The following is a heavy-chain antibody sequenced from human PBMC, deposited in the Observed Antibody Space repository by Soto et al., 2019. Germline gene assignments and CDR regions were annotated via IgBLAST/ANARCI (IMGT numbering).Heavy chain of an antibody. CDR1: GFSLSTSGVG. CDR2: IYWDDDK. J-gene: IGHJ5*02. V-gene: IGHV2-5*02. Sequence: SGPTLVNPTQTLTLTCTFSGFSLSTSGVGVAWIRQPPGKALEWLAVIYWDDDKRYSPSLKCRLTITKDTSKKEVVLKVTNVDPVDTATYYCTHTINMVRGVKNWFDPWGQGTLVTLSS. D-gene: IGHD3-10*01. CDR3: THTINMVRGVKNWFDP.